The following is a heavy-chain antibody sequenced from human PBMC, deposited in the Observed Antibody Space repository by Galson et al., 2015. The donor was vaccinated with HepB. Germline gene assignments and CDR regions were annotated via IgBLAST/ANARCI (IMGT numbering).Heavy chain of an antibody. CDR1: GFTFSSYG. CDR2: ISYDGSNK. CDR3: AKERLPKWELRYYFDY. Sequence: SLRLSCAASGFTFSSYGMHWVRQAPGKGLEWVAVISYDGSNKYYADSVKGRFTISRDNSKNTLYLQMNSLRAEDTAVYYCAKERLPKWELRYYFDYWGQGTLVTVSS. J-gene: IGHJ4*02. V-gene: IGHV3-30*18. D-gene: IGHD1-26*01.